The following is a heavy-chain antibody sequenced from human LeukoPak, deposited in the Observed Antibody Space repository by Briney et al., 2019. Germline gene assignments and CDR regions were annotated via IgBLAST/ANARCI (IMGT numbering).Heavy chain of an antibody. CDR2: IRSKAYRGTT. J-gene: IGHJ4*02. V-gene: IGHV3-49*03. D-gene: IGHD3-22*01. Sequence: PGGSLRLSCTAPGFTFGDYAMSWFRQTRGKGLEWVGFIRSKAYRGTTAYAASVKGRFSISRDDSKSIAYLQMNSLKTEDTAVYYCTRDAESRYYDSSGYPYWGQGTLVTVSS. CDR1: GFTFGDYA. CDR3: TRDAESRYYDSSGYPY.